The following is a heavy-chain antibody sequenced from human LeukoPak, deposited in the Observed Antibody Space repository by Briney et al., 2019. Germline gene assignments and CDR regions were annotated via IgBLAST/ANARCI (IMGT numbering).Heavy chain of an antibody. CDR3: AIGPNRVMVINDAFDI. D-gene: IGHD3-22*01. Sequence: GASVKVSCKASGYTFTGYYMHWVRQAPGQGLEWMGWINPNSGGTNYAQKFQGRVTMTRDTSTSTAYMELRSLRSDDTAVYYCAIGPNRVMVINDAFDIWGQGTMVTVSS. CDR1: GYTFTGYY. J-gene: IGHJ3*02. V-gene: IGHV1-2*02. CDR2: INPNSGGT.